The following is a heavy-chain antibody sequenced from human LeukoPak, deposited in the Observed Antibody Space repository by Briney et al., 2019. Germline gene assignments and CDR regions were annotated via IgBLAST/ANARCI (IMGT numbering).Heavy chain of an antibody. D-gene: IGHD2/OR15-2a*01. CDR1: GYTFTGYY. Sequence: GASVKVSCKASGYTFTGYYMHWVRQAPGQGLEWMGWINPNSGGTNYAQKFQGRVTMTRDTSISTAYMELSRLRSYDTAVYYCARVSNFLEFSANFDYWGQGTLVTVSS. V-gene: IGHV1-2*02. J-gene: IGHJ4*02. CDR2: INPNSGGT. CDR3: ARVSNFLEFSANFDY.